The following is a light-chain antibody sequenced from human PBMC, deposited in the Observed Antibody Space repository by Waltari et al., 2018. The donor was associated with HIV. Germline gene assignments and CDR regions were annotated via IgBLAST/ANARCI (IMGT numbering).Light chain of an antibody. CDR2: GNS. V-gene: IGLV1-40*01. Sequence: QSVLTQPPSVSGAPGQRVTISCTGRSSHIGAGYDVHWYQQLPGTAPRVLIYGNSNRPSGVPDRFSGSKSGTSASLAITGLQAEDEADYYCQSYDTSLSGSGVFGGGTKLTVL. CDR1: SSHIGAGYD. J-gene: IGLJ2*01. CDR3: QSYDTSLSGSGV.